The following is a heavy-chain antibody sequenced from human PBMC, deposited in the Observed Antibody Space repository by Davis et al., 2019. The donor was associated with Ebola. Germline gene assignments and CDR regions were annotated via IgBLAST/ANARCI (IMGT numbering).Heavy chain of an antibody. Sequence: PGGSLRLSCAASGFTFSSYSMNWVRQAPGKGLEWVSSISSSSSYIYYADSVKGRFTISRDNAKNSLYLQMNSLRAEDTAVYYCARDGNLRPGTFDYWGQGTLVTVSS. CDR1: GFTFSSYS. CDR2: ISSSSSYI. V-gene: IGHV3-21*01. D-gene: IGHD4-23*01. CDR3: ARDGNLRPGTFDY. J-gene: IGHJ4*02.